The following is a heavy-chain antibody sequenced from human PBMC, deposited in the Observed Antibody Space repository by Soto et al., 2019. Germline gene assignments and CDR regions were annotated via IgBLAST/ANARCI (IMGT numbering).Heavy chain of an antibody. D-gene: IGHD3-3*01. J-gene: IGHJ4*02. V-gene: IGHV4-30-4*01. Sequence: SETLSLTCTVSGGSISSGDYYWSWIRQPPGKGLEWIGYIYYSGSTYYNPSLKSRVTISVDTSKNQFSLKLSSVTAADTAVYYCARGQYDFWSGYYYFDYWGQGTLVTVSS. CDR3: ARGQYDFWSGYYYFDY. CDR2: IYYSGST. CDR1: GGSISSGDYY.